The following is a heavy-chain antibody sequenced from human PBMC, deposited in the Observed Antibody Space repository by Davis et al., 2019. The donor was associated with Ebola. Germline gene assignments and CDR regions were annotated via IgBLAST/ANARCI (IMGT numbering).Heavy chain of an antibody. CDR1: GFTFSSYA. D-gene: IGHD3-22*01. J-gene: IGHJ2*01. Sequence: GESLKISCAAPGFTFSSYAMHWVRQAPGKGLEWVAVISYDGSNKYYADSVKGRFTISRDNSKNTLYLQINSLRAEDTAVYYCARGYYDSTGNRYFDFWGRGTLVTVSS. CDR3: ARGYYDSTGNRYFDF. V-gene: IGHV3-30*14. CDR2: ISYDGSNK.